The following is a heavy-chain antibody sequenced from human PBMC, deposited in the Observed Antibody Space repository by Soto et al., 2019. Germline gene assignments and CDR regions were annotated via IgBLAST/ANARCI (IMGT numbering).Heavy chain of an antibody. CDR3: ARTLYGSGSYRGWFDP. CDR2: ISAYNGNT. J-gene: IGHJ5*02. CDR1: GYTFTSYG. V-gene: IGHV1-18*01. Sequence: QVQLVQSGAEVKKPGASVKVSCKASGYTFTSYGISWVRQAPGQGLEWMGWISAYNGNTNYAQKLKGRVTMTTDTSTSTAYMELRSLRADDTAGYYCARTLYGSGSYRGWFDPWGQGTLVTVSS. D-gene: IGHD3-10*01.